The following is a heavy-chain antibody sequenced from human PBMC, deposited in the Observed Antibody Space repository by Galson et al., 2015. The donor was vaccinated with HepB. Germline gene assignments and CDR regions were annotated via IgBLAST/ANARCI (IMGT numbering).Heavy chain of an antibody. CDR3: ARRSFSYVDY. CDR2: ITGSGDKT. Sequence: SLRLSCAASGFTFNNYAMRWVRHAPGKGLEWVSAITGSGDKTYYGDSVKGRFTVSRDNSRNTLYLQWDSLKASDSAMYYCARRSFSYVDYWGQGTLVTVSS. D-gene: IGHD3-16*01. CDR1: GFTFNNYA. J-gene: IGHJ4*02. V-gene: IGHV3-23*01.